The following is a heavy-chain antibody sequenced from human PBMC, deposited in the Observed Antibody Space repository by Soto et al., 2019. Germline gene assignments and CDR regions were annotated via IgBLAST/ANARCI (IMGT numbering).Heavy chain of an antibody. Sequence: PGGSLRLSCAASRLTFSTYEMHWVRQAPGKGLEWVSYISSSGNTVYYADSVKGRFTISRDNTRNSLYLQMNSLRDEDTALYYCVRYCSTTLCNGVATRTFDYWGQGTLVTVSS. V-gene: IGHV3-48*03. D-gene: IGHD2-2*01. CDR2: ISSSGNTV. CDR3: VRYCSTTLCNGVATRTFDY. CDR1: RLTFSTYE. J-gene: IGHJ4*02.